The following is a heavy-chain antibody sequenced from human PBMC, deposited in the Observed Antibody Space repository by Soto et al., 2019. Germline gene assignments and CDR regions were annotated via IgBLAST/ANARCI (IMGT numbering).Heavy chain of an antibody. J-gene: IGHJ3*02. V-gene: IGHV5-10-1*01. CDR3: ASRHCSGGSCFNAAAFDI. CDR1: GYSFTSYW. D-gene: IGHD2-15*01. CDR2: IDPSDSYT. Sequence: GESLKISCKGSGYSFTSYWISWVRQMPGKGLEWMGRIDPSDSYTNYSPSFQGHVTISADKSISTAYLQWSSLKASDTAMYYCASRHCSGGSCFNAAAFDIWGQGTMVTVS.